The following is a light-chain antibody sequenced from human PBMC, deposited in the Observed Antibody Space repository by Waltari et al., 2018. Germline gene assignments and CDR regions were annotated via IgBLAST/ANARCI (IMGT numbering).Light chain of an antibody. J-gene: IGLJ3*02. Sequence: QLVLTQSPSASASLGASVRLTCTLDSGHTSNIIAWHQQQPEKGPRYLMKVNSDGSHSKGDEIPDRFSASGYGAERYLTISNVQSEDEADYYCQTGGHGTGVFGGGTKLTVL. V-gene: IGLV4-69*01. CDR3: QTGGHGTGV. CDR1: SGHTSNI. CDR2: VNSDGSH.